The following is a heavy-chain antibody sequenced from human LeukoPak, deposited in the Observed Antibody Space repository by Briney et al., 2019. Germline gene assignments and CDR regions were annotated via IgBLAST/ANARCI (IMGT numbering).Heavy chain of an antibody. CDR2: IYHSGST. D-gene: IGHD6-6*01. J-gene: IGHJ6*03. Sequence: SETLSLTCTVSGYSISSGYYWGWIRQPPGKGLEWIGSIYHSGSTYYNPSLKSRVTISVDTSKNQFSLKLSSVTAADTAVYYCARGKAARVKGYYMDVWGKGTTVTVSS. CDR1: GYSISSGYY. V-gene: IGHV4-38-2*02. CDR3: ARGKAARVKGYYMDV.